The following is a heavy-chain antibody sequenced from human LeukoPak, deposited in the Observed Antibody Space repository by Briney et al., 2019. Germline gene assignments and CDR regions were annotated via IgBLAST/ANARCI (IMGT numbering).Heavy chain of an antibody. D-gene: IGHD6-6*01. CDR1: GGTFSSYA. CDR3: AKHAVQYSTTPPLGY. CDR2: ISGSGGIT. J-gene: IGHJ4*02. V-gene: IGHV3-23*01. Sequence: GASVKVSCKASGGTFSSYAMSWVRQAPGKGLEWDSAISGSGGITYYADSVKGRFTISRDNSKNPLYLQMNSLRAEDTAVYYCAKHAVQYSTTPPLGYWGQGTLVTDCS.